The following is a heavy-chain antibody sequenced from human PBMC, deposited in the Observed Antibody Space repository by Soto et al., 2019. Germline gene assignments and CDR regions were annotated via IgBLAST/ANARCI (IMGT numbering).Heavy chain of an antibody. D-gene: IGHD2-15*01. CDR2: IIPMFAAT. CDR3: ARGGIVAVPAALSSYDDYTNYRFDS. J-gene: IGHJ4*02. Sequence: QVLLAQSGAEVRNPGSSMNISCKASGGSFSDSAFSWVRQAPGQGLEWMGGIIPMFAATKYAQRFQGRVTSTVDALTRTVYWALSSLTSADSAVYYCARGGIVAVPAALSSYDDYTNYRFDSWGQGTLVSVSS. V-gene: IGHV1-69*01. CDR1: GGSFSDSA.